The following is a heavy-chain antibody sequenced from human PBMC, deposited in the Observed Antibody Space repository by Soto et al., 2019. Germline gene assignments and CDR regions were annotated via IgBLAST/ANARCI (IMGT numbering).Heavy chain of an antibody. CDR3: ARESTTHPGYCINGVCYNDY. V-gene: IGHV3-23*01. Sequence: VGSLRLSCASSVFTFSSYAMSCVRHAPGKWPEWVSAISSSGDSTYYADSVKGRFSISRDNFKKTLYLQMNSLRAEDTAVYYCARESTTHPGYCINGVCYNDYWGQGTQVTVS. D-gene: IGHD2-8*01. J-gene: IGHJ4*02. CDR1: VFTFSSYA. CDR2: ISSSGDST.